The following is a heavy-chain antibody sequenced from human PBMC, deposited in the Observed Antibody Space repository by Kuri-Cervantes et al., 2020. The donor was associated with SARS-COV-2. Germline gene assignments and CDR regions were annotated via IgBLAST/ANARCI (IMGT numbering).Heavy chain of an antibody. V-gene: IGHV4-39*01. Sequence: GSLRLSCTVSGGSISSSSYYWGWIRQPPGKGLEWIGSIYYSGSTYYNPSLKSRVTISVDTSKNQFSLKLSSVTAADTAVYYCARLTSGFDLYSSGWYYFDYWGQGTLVTVSS. CDR2: IYYSGST. D-gene: IGHD6-19*01. CDR3: ARLTSGFDLYSSGWYYFDY. CDR1: GGSISSSSYY. J-gene: IGHJ4*02.